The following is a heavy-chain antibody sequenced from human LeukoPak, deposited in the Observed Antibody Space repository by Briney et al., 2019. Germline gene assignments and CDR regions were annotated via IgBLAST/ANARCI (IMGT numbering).Heavy chain of an antibody. Sequence: GESLKISCKGSESSFTNYWIGWVRQMPGKGLEGMGIIYPGDSDTRYSPPFQGQVTISAAKSISTAYLQWSSLKASDTAMYYCARATGSGSYQRFDYWGQGTLVTVSS. CDR3: ARATGSGSYQRFDY. V-gene: IGHV5-51*01. D-gene: IGHD3-10*01. J-gene: IGHJ4*02. CDR2: IYPGDSDT. CDR1: ESSFTNYW.